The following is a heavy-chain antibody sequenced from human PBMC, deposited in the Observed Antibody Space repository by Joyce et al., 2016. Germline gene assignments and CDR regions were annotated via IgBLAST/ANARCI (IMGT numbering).Heavy chain of an antibody. D-gene: IGHD2-15*01. Sequence: EMQLEESGGTLVHPGGSLRLSCTVSPTRRSNNYVMAGVRQASGKGLEVVSAIGASGGGIYYGDSVKGRFTVSRDNSKNMMFLEMTSLKTEDTAIYYCARAMTVVVAYTQRDGFDVWGQGTMVAVSS. CDR1: PTRRSNNYV. V-gene: IGHV3-23*04. CDR3: ARAMTVVVAYTQRDGFDV. J-gene: IGHJ3*01. CDR2: IGASGGGI.